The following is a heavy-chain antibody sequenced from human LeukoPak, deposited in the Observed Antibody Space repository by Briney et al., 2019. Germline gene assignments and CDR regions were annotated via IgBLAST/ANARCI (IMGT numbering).Heavy chain of an antibody. D-gene: IGHD6-13*01. CDR2: VYYSGNA. V-gene: IGHV4-39*01. J-gene: IGHJ6*03. Sequence: PSETLSLTCTVSGGSIGTSNYYWAWIRQPSGKGLEWIGNVYYSGNAYYNPSLKSRVTISVDMSRSQFSLKLSSVTAADTAVYYCARRGGGASSWYQAWYYYYYMDVWGKGTTVTVSS. CDR1: GGSIGTSNYY. CDR3: ARRGGGASSWYQAWYYYYYMDV.